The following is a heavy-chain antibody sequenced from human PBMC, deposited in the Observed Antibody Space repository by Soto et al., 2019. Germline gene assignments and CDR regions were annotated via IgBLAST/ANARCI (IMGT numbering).Heavy chain of an antibody. V-gene: IGHV3-33*01. CDR1: GFTFSSYG. CDR2: IWYDGSNK. Sequence: QVQLVESGGGVVQPGKSLRLSCAASGFTFSSYGTHWVRQAPGKGLECVALIWYDGSNKYYADSVKGRFTISRDFSRNTLYLQMNSLRAEDTAVYYCAVGITGTTYFDYWGQGTLVTVSS. CDR3: AVGITGTTYFDY. D-gene: IGHD1-7*01. J-gene: IGHJ4*02.